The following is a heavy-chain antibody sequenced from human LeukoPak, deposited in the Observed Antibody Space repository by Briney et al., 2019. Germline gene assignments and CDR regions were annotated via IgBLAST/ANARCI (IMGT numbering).Heavy chain of an antibody. D-gene: IGHD2-15*01. CDR2: INNDGSTT. J-gene: IGHJ4*02. CDR3: ARGGFCSGADCRGSFDY. V-gene: IGHV3-74*01. CDR1: GFTFINYW. Sequence: GGSLRLSCAASGFTFINYWMHWVRQPPGKGLAWVSHINNDGSTTTYAASVKGRFTISRNNAKNTLYLHVNSLRAEDTAGYYCARGGFCSGADCRGSFDYWGQGSLVTVSS.